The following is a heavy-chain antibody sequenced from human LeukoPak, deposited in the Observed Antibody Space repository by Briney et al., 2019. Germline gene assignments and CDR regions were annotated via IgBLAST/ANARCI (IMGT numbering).Heavy chain of an antibody. V-gene: IGHV1-2*02. J-gene: IGHJ4*02. CDR3: AREGVAREFDY. D-gene: IGHD2-15*01. CDR1: GYTFTSYG. Sequence: ASVKVSCKVSGYTFTSYGINWVRQAPGQGLEWMGWINPNSGGTNYAQKFQGRVTMTRDTSISTAYMELSRMRSDDTAVYYCAREGVAREFDYWGQGTLVTVSS. CDR2: INPNSGGT.